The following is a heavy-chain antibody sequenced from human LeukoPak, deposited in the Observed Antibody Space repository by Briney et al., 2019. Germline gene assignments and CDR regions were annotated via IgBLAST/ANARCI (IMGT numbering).Heavy chain of an antibody. D-gene: IGHD6-13*01. CDR1: GFTFSSYG. Sequence: GGSLRLSCAASGFTFSSYGMHWVRQAPGMGLEWVAVISYDGSNKYYADSVKGRFTISRDNSKNTLYLQMNSLRAEDTAVYYCAKDAAAAGTFDYWGQGTLVTVSS. CDR3: AKDAAAAGTFDY. V-gene: IGHV3-30*18. J-gene: IGHJ4*02. CDR2: ISYDGSNK.